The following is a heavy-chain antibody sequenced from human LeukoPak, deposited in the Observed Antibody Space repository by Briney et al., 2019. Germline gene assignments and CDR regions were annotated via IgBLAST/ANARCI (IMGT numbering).Heavy chain of an antibody. Sequence: PGGSLRLSCAASGFTFSSYAMHWVRQAPGKGLEWVAVISYDGSNKYYADSVKGRFTISRDNSKNTLYLQMNSLRAEDTAVYYCTRAMITFGGVIVSPIDYWGQGTLVTVSS. CDR2: ISYDGSNK. V-gene: IGHV3-30*07. CDR1: GFTFSSYA. J-gene: IGHJ4*02. CDR3: TRAMITFGGVIVSPIDY. D-gene: IGHD3-16*02.